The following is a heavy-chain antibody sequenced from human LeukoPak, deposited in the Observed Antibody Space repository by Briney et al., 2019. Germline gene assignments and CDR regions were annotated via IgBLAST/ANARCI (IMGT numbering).Heavy chain of an antibody. Sequence: ASVKVSCKASGGTFSSYAISWVRQAPGQGLEWMGGIIPIFGTANYAQKFQGRVTTTADKSTSTAYMELSSLRSEDTAVYYCARAGDVDPNWFDPWGQGTLVTVSS. D-gene: IGHD3-16*01. CDR1: GGTFSSYA. V-gene: IGHV1-69*06. CDR3: ARAGDVDPNWFDP. CDR2: IIPIFGTA. J-gene: IGHJ5*02.